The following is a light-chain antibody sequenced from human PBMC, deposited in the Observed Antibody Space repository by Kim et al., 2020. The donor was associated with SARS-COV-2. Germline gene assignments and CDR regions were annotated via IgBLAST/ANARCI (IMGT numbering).Light chain of an antibody. CDR3: QQYGGAFLLT. J-gene: IGKJ4*01. V-gene: IGKV3-20*01. CDR2: GAS. Sequence: GERATLFCRASQSVGSGRLAWYQQKPGQAPRLLIYGASTRATGIPDRFSGSGSGTDFSLTISRLEPEDSAVYYCQQYGGAFLLTFGGGTKVDIK. CDR1: QSVGSGR.